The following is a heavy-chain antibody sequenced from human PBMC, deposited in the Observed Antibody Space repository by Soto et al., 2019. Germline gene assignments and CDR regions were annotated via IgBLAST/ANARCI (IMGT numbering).Heavy chain of an antibody. CDR3: AREPVRYGSGWITFDY. CDR2: ISAYNGNT. D-gene: IGHD6-19*01. Sequence: ASVKVSCKASGYTFTSYGISWVRQAPGQGLEWMGWISAYNGNTNYAQKLQGRVTMTTDTSTSTAYMELRSLRSDDTAVYYCAREPVRYGSGWITFDYWGQGTLVTVSS. CDR1: GYTFTSYG. V-gene: IGHV1-18*01. J-gene: IGHJ4*02.